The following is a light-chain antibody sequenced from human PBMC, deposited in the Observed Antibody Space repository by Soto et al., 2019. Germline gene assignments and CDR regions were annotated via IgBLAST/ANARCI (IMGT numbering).Light chain of an antibody. CDR3: QHYITSLTT. V-gene: IGKV3-20*01. J-gene: IGKJ1*01. Sequence: IGFARSPGTLSLSPWKISTLSCMASQNISNYLIWYQQKPGQAPRLLIYGASRRATGVPDRFIGSGSGTDFTLTISRLEPEDFAVYYCQHYITSLTTFGQGTKVDIK. CDR1: QNISNY. CDR2: GAS.